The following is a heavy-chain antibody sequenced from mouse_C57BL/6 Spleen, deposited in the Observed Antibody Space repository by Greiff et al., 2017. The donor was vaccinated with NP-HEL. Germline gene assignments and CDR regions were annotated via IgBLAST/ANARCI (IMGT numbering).Heavy chain of an antibody. V-gene: IGHV1-15*01. CDR1: GYTFTDYE. CDR2: IDPETGGT. CDR3: TNSSGWDFDY. J-gene: IGHJ2*01. D-gene: IGHD3-2*02. Sequence: QVQLKESGAELVRPGASVTLSCKASGYTFTDYEMHWVKQTPVHGLEWIGAIDPETGGTAYNQKFKGKAILTADKSSSTAYMELRSLTSEDSAVYYCTNSSGWDFDYWGQGTTLTVSS.